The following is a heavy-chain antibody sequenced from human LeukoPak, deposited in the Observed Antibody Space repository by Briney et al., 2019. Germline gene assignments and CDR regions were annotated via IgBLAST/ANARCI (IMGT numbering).Heavy chain of an antibody. Sequence: SVNVSCKASGCTFSSYAIIWVRQAPGQGLEWMGGIIPIVGTANYAQKFQGRVTITADKSTSTAYMELSSLRSEDTAVYYCARGSGLDLYYYGMDVWGQGTTVTVSS. V-gene: IGHV1-69*06. J-gene: IGHJ6*02. D-gene: IGHD6-25*01. CDR3: ARGSGLDLYYYGMDV. CDR2: IIPIVGTA. CDR1: GCTFSSYA.